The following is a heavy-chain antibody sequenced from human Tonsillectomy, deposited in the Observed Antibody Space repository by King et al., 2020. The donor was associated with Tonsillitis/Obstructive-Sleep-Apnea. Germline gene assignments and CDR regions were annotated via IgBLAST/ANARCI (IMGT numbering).Heavy chain of an antibody. J-gene: IGHJ4*02. Sequence: VQLVESGGGLVKPGGSLRLSCAASGFSFSNAWMSWVRQVPGKGLEWVGRIKRKTDGGTTDYAAPVKGRFTISRDDSKNTLYLEMYSLKTEYTAVYYCNTGGGADYYYRRGYYDWYFDYWGQGTLVTVSS. CDR2: IKRKTDGGTT. CDR1: GFSFSNAW. CDR3: NTGGGADYYYRRGYYDWYFDY. D-gene: IGHD3-22*01. V-gene: IGHV3-15*01.